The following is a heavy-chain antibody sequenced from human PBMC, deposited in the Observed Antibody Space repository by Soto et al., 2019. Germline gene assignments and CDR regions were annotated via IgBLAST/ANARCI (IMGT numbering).Heavy chain of an antibody. Sequence: QVQLVKSGAEVKKPGASVKVSCKASGYTFTSYDINGVRQATGQGLEWMRWMNPNSGNTGYAQKFQGRVTMTRNTSISTAYMELSSLRSEDTAVYYCAGAFVRAKAKTTTYGMDVWGQGTTVTVSS. V-gene: IGHV1-8*01. J-gene: IGHJ6*02. CDR2: MNPNSGNT. CDR1: GYTFTSYD. CDR3: AGAFVRAKAKTTTYGMDV. D-gene: IGHD2-8*01.